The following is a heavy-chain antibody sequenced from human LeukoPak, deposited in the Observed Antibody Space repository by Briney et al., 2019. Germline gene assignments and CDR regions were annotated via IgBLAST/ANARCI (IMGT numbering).Heavy chain of an antibody. CDR2: IIPIFGTA. CDR1: GGTFSSYA. J-gene: IGHJ6*03. D-gene: IGHD6-13*01. V-gene: IGHV1-69*06. CDR3: ARDSEQLVYYYYYMDV. Sequence: SVKVSCKASGGTFSSYAISWVRQAPGQGLEWMGRIIPIFGTANYAQKFQGRVTITADKSTSTAYMELSSLRSEDTAVYYCARDSEQLVYYYYYMDVWGKGTTVTVSS.